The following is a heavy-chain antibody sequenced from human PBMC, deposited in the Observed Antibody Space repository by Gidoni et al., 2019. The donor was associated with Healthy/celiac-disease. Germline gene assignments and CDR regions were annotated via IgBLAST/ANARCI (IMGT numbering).Heavy chain of an antibody. V-gene: IGHV4-34*01. J-gene: IGHJ6*02. CDR1: GGSFSGYY. CDR2: INHSGST. D-gene: IGHD6-19*01. CDR3: AHSSRAVAGPRGGMDV. Sequence: QVQLQQWGAGLLKPSETLSLTCAVYGGSFSGYYWSWIRQPPGKGLEWIGEINHSGSTNYNPSLKSRVTISVDTSKNQFSLKLSSVTAADTAVYYCAHSSRAVAGPRGGMDVWGQGTTVTVSS.